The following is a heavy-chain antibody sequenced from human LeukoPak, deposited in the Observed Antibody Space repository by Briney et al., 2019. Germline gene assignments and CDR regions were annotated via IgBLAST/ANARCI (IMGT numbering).Heavy chain of an antibody. Sequence: GGSLRLSCAASGFTFSSYAMSWVRQAPGKGLEWVSGVSGSGDNTYYADSVKGRFTISRDNSKNTLYVQVNSLGTEDTAAYYCAKGSYYDSSGSFYFDYWGQGTLVTVSS. CDR3: AKGSYYDSSGSFYFDY. V-gene: IGHV3-23*01. CDR2: VSGSGDNT. J-gene: IGHJ4*02. CDR1: GFTFSSYA. D-gene: IGHD3-22*01.